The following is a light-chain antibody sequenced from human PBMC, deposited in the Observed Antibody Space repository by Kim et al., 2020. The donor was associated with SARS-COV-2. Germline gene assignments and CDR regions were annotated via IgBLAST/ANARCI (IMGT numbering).Light chain of an antibody. J-gene: IGKJ1*01. V-gene: IGKV1-27*01. CDR2: AAS. Sequence: ASVGDRVTITCRASQGINNYLAWYQQKPGTVPKLLIYAASALQSGVPSRFSGSGSGTDFTLTISSLQPEDVASYYCQNYNSAPRTFGQGTKVDIK. CDR1: QGINNY. CDR3: QNYNSAPRT.